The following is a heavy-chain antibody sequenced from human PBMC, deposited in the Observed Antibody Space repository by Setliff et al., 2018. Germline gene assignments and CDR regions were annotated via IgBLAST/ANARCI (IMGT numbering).Heavy chain of an antibody. CDR1: GGTFNSYG. J-gene: IGHJ6*02. Sequence: ASVKVSCKTSGGTFNSYGIDWVRQAPGQGLEWMGRISAYNGYTNYAQKLQGRVTMTTDTSTRTAYMELRSLRSDDTAVYYCASDGQGNYNFWSGSYYYYGMDVWGQGTTVTVSS. CDR3: ASDGQGNYNFWSGSYYYYGMDV. D-gene: IGHD3-3*01. CDR2: ISAYNGYT. V-gene: IGHV1-18*01.